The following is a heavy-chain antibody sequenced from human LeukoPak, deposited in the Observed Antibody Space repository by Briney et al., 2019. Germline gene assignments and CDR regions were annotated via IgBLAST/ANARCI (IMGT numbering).Heavy chain of an antibody. D-gene: IGHD3-10*01. Sequence: PGGSLRLSCAASGFTFDDYTMHWVRQAPGKGLEWVSLISWDGGNTFYADSVKGRFTISRDNSKNSLYLQMNSLRTEDTALYYCAKGHRIVSGSLDYWGQGTLVTVSS. V-gene: IGHV3-43*01. CDR3: AKGHRIVSGSLDY. CDR2: ISWDGGNT. CDR1: GFTFDDYT. J-gene: IGHJ4*02.